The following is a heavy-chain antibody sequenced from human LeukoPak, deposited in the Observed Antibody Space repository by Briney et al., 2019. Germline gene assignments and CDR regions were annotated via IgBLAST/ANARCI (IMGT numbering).Heavy chain of an antibody. CDR2: IYPGDSDT. D-gene: IGHD3-3*01. CDR1: GYTFTTYW. CDR3: ARGYYDFWSGYHDY. J-gene: IGHJ4*02. Sequence: RGESLKISCQTSGYTFTTYWIGWLRQMPGKGPEWMGIIYPGDSDTRYSPSFQGQVTISADKSISTAYLQWSSLKASDTAMYYCARGYYDFWSGYHDYWGQGTLVTVSS. V-gene: IGHV5-51*01.